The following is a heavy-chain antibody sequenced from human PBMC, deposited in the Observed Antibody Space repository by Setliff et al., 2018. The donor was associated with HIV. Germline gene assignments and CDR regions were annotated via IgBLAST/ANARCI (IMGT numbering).Heavy chain of an antibody. CDR3: ARITPYGSGYY. Sequence: SETLSLTCTVSGGSISSGDYYWSWIRQPPGKGLEWIGYIYYSGSTYYNPSLKSRLTILVDTSENQFSLKLSSVTAADTAVYYCARITPYGSGYYWGQGTLVTVSS. J-gene: IGHJ4*02. D-gene: IGHD3-10*01. CDR2: IYYSGST. CDR1: GGSISSGDYY. V-gene: IGHV4-30-4*08.